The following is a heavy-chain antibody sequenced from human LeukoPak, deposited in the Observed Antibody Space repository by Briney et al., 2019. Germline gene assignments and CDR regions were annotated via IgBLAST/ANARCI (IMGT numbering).Heavy chain of an antibody. D-gene: IGHD5-18*01. Sequence: PGGSLRLSCAASGFTFSSYGMSCVRQAPGKGLEWVSSISGSGGSTYYADSVKGRFTISRDNSKNTLYLQMNSLRAEDTAVYYCAKDYGYSYGYSDYWGQGTMVTVSS. CDR1: GFTFSSYG. V-gene: IGHV3-23*01. J-gene: IGHJ4*02. CDR2: ISGSGGST. CDR3: AKDYGYSYGYSDY.